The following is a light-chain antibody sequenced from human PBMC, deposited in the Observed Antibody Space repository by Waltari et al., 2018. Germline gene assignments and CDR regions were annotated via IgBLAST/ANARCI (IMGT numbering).Light chain of an antibody. CDR1: SSDVGGHNY. J-gene: IGLJ1*01. CDR3: SSYTTASTPV. CDR2: DVT. V-gene: IGLV2-14*03. Sequence: QSALTQPASVSGSPGQSITISCTGTSSDVGGHNYVPWYQQHPGKVPKLIIYDVTNRPSGVSNRFSGSMSGNTASLTISGLQPEDEADYYCSSYTTASTPVFGTGTMVTVL.